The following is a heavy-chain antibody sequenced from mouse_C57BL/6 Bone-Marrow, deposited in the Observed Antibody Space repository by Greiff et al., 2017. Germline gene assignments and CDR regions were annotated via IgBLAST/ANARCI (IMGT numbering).Heavy chain of an antibody. Sequence: EVHLVESGGGLVKPGGSLKLSCAASGFTFSSYAMSWVRQTPETRLEWVATISDGGIYAYYPDNVKGRLTISRDNAKNDLYLQMSHLKSEDTAMYYCARDPFITLHCFDYGGQGTALRVSA. CDR1: GFTFSSYA. J-gene: IGHJ2*01. CDR3: ARDPFITLHCFDY. V-gene: IGHV5-4*01. CDR2: ISDGGIYA. D-gene: IGHD1-1*01.